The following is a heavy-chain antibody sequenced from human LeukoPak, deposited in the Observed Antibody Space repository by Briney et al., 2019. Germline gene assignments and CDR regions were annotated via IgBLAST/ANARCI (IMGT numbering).Heavy chain of an antibody. V-gene: IGHV1-69*13. CDR3: ARVRYDIVVVPAAPGGVYYFDY. CDR1: GGTFSSYA. D-gene: IGHD2-2*01. CDR2: IIPIFGTA. Sequence: SVKVSCKASGGTFSSYAISWVRQAPGQGLEWMGGIIPIFGTANYAQKYPGRVTITADESTSTAYMELSSLRSEDTAVYYCARVRYDIVVVPAAPGGVYYFDYWGQGTLVTVSS. J-gene: IGHJ4*02.